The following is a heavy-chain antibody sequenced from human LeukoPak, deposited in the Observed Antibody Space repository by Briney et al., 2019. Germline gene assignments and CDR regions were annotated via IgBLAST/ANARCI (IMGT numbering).Heavy chain of an antibody. Sequence: ASVKVSCKASAYTFTRYGISWVRQAPGQGLEWMGWLSTDNGDTNYAQKFQGRVTMTTDTSTTTAQMELRSLTSDDTAIYYCARHGGIGPKRDYFDYWGPGTLVTVSS. J-gene: IGHJ4*02. CDR1: AYTFTRYG. D-gene: IGHD3-16*01. CDR3: ARHGGIGPKRDYFDY. V-gene: IGHV1-18*01. CDR2: LSTDNGDT.